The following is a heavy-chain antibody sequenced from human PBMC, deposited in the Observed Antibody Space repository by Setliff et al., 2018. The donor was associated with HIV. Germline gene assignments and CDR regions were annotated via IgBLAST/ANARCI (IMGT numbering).Heavy chain of an antibody. CDR2: IYYTGTT. CDR3: ARDSSSRDYYFDY. Sequence: SETLSLTCTVSRGSISRYYWSWIRQPPGKGLEWIGYIYYTGTTKYNPSLKSRVTMSVDTSKNQLSLKLSSLTAADTAVYYCARDSSSRDYYFDYWGQGTLVTV. D-gene: IGHD6-6*01. CDR1: RGSISRYY. V-gene: IGHV4-59*01. J-gene: IGHJ4*02.